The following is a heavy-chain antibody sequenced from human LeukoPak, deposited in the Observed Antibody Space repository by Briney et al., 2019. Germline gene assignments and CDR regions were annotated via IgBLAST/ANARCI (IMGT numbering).Heavy chain of an antibody. V-gene: IGHV1-46*01. CDR2: INPSGGST. CDR3: ARDSRHRPFDY. CDR1: GYTFTSYY. D-gene: IGHD6-6*01. Sequence: ASVKVSCKASGYTFTSYYMHWVRQAPGQGLEWMGTINPSGGSTSYAQKFQGRVTMTRDTSTSTVYMELSSLRSEDTAVYYCARDSRHRPFDYWGQGTLVTVSS. J-gene: IGHJ4*02.